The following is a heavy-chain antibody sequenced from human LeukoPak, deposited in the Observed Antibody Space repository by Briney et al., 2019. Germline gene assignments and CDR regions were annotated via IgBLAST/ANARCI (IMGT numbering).Heavy chain of an antibody. Sequence: GASVKVSCKASGYTFTGYYMHWVRQAPGQGLEWMGWINPNSGGTNYAQKFQGRVTMTRDTSISTAYMELSRLRSDDTAVYYCARERGREYYGSGSDYFDYWGQGTLVTVSS. V-gene: IGHV1-2*02. D-gene: IGHD3-10*01. J-gene: IGHJ4*02. CDR3: ARERGREYYGSGSDYFDY. CDR1: GYTFTGYY. CDR2: INPNSGGT.